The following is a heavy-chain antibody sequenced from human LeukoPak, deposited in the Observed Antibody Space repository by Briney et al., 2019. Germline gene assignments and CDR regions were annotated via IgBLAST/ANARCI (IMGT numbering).Heavy chain of an antibody. Sequence: GGSLRLSCAASGFTFSLHNMNWVRQAPGKGLEWLSYISGSSSTIYYADSVKGRFTISRDNAENSLYLQMNSLRAEDTAVYYCARFLTYRDYVFDIWGQGTMVTVSS. V-gene: IGHV3-48*01. D-gene: IGHD5-24*01. CDR2: ISGSSSTI. J-gene: IGHJ3*02. CDR1: GFTFSLHN. CDR3: ARFLTYRDYVFDI.